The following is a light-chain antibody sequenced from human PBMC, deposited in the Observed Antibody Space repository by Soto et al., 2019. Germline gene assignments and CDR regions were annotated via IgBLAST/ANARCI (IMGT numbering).Light chain of an antibody. CDR1: QSISGW. J-gene: IGKJ4*01. V-gene: IGKV1-5*03. CDR2: KAS. CDR3: QQYDHVSPFT. Sequence: IPMTQSPSTLSASVGDSVNITCRASQSISGWLAWYQQKPGKAPKFLIYKASTLQQGVPSRFSGSGFGTEFTLTSSGLQPDDFATYYCQQYDHVSPFTFGGGTRVDLK.